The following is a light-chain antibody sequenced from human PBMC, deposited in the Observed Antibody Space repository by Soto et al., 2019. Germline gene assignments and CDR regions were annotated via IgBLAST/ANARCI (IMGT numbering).Light chain of an antibody. CDR2: EVS. Sequence: QSALTQPASVSGSPGQSITISCTGTSSDVGGYHYVSWYQHHPGKAPKLMIYEVSNRPSGVSNRFSGSKSGNTASLTISGLQAEDEADYFCSSYGSTRSRYVFGTGTKLTVL. CDR1: SSDVGGYHY. J-gene: IGLJ1*01. CDR3: SSYGSTRSRYV. V-gene: IGLV2-14*01.